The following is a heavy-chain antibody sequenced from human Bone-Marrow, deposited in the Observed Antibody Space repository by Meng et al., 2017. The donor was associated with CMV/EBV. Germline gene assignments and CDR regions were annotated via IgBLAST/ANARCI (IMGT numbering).Heavy chain of an antibody. CDR2: ISPVSGGT. D-gene: IGHD3-16*01. V-gene: IGHV1-2*06. J-gene: IGHJ4*02. CDR3: ARIEGGFSTLGD. Sequence: CQPSGYPFSDYYIHWVRQAPGQGLEWMGRISPVSGGTIYAQKFQGRVTMTSDPSITTAYMDLSGLTSDDMAVYYCARIEGGFSTLGDWGQGTLVTVSS. CDR1: GYPFSDYY.